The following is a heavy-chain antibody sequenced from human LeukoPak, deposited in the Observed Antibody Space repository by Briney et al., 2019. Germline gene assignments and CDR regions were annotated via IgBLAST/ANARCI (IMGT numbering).Heavy chain of an antibody. J-gene: IGHJ4*02. V-gene: IGHV3-48*01. CDR1: GFTFSTYN. CDR3: AKAARLLWFGEFTSPY. Sequence: TGGSLRLSCAASGFTFSTYNMNWVRQAPGKGLEWVSSISGTGSSTYYTDSVKGRFTISRDNAKNSLYLQMNSLRAEDTAVYYCAKAARLLWFGEFTSPYWGQGTLVTVSS. CDR2: ISGTGSST. D-gene: IGHD3-10*01.